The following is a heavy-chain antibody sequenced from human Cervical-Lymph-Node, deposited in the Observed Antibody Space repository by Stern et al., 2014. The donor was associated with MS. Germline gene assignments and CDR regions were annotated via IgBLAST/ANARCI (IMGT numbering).Heavy chain of an antibody. J-gene: IGHJ6*02. CDR1: GFTFTDYA. V-gene: IGHV3-30*04. CDR3: ARAPRPHFRYYNYDPSGFRSGMDV. CDR2: ISYNGNQK. Sequence: VQLVESGGGVVQPGGSLRLSCAASGFTFTDYAIHWVRQAPGKGLQWVSVISYNGNQKYYGDSGRARFTVSGYNAKNTVFLHRNSLRVDGAAVYFCARAPRPHFRYYNYDPSGFRSGMDVLGQGTTVTVSS. D-gene: IGHD3-16*01.